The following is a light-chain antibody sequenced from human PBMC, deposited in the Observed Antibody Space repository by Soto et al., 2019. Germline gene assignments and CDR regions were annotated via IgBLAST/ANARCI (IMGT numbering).Light chain of an antibody. Sequence: EIVLTQSPGTLSLSPGERASLSCRASRTVGGNSLAWYQQKPGQAPRLVIYGAYNRATGIPERFSGSGSGTDFTLTVSRLEPEDFAVYYCQKYYWAPVTFGQGTRLEIK. CDR1: RTVGGNS. CDR2: GAY. CDR3: QKYYWAPVT. J-gene: IGKJ5*01. V-gene: IGKV3-20*01.